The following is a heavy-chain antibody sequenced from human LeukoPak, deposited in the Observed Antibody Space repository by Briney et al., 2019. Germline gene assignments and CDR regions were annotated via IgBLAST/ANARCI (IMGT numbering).Heavy chain of an antibody. D-gene: IGHD2-2*02. CDR3: AKSVPLGIVVVPAAIRPFDY. V-gene: IGHV3-23*01. CDR2: ISGSGGST. J-gene: IGHJ4*02. CDR1: GFTFSSYA. Sequence: GGSLRLSCAASGFTFSSYAMSWVRQAPGKGLEWVSAISGSGGSTYYADSVKGRFTISRDNSKNTLYLQMNSLRAEDTAVYYCAKSVPLGIVVVPAAIRPFDYWGQGTLVTASS.